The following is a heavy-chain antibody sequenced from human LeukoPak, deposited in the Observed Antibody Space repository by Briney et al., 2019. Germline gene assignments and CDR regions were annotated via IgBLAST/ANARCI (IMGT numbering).Heavy chain of an antibody. V-gene: IGHV5-51*01. CDR1: GYSFTSYW. D-gene: IGHD3-22*01. CDR3: ARPSNDYYDSSGYYDY. Sequence: GESLKISCKGSGYSFTSYWIGWVRQMPGKGLEWMGIIYPGDSDTRYSPSFQGQVTISADKSINTAYLQWSSLKASDTAMYYCARPSNDYYDSSGYYDYWGQGTLVTVSS. CDR2: IYPGDSDT. J-gene: IGHJ4*02.